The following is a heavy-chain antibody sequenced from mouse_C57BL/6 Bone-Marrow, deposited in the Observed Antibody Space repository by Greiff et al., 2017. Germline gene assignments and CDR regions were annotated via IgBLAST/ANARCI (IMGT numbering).Heavy chain of an antibody. CDR2: IDPNSGGT. J-gene: IGHJ2*01. Sequence: VQLQQPGAELVKPGASVKLSCKASGYTFTSYWMHWVKQRPGRCLEWIGRIDPNSGGTKYNEKFKSKATLTVDKPSSTAYMQLSSLTSEDSAVYYCARSGKSPITTPYSWGQGTTLTVSS. D-gene: IGHD1-2*01. CDR1: GYTFTSYW. V-gene: IGHV1-72*01. CDR3: ARSGKSPITTPYS.